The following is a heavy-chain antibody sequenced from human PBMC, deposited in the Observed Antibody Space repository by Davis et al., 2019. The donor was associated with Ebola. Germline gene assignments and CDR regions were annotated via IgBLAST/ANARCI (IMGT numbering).Heavy chain of an antibody. V-gene: IGHV3-30*18. Sequence: PGGSLRLSCAASGFTFSSYGMHWVRQAPGKGLEWVAVISYDGSNKYYADSLKGRFTISRDNSKNTLYLQMNSLRAEDTAVYNCAKGAYDYDALWGGYWGQGTLVTVSS. CDR1: GFTFSSYG. J-gene: IGHJ4*02. CDR3: AKGAYDYDALWGGY. D-gene: IGHD3-16*01. CDR2: ISYDGSNK.